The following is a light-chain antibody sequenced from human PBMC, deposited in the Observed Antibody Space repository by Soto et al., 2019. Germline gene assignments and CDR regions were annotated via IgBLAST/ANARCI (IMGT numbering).Light chain of an antibody. CDR2: GAS. Sequence: IVLTHSPGTLSLSPGERATLSFGAIQSVSSSYLAWYQQKPGQAPRLLIYGASSRATGIPDRFSGSGSGTDFTLTISRLEPEDFAVYYCQQRSNWPPITFGQATRLEIK. V-gene: IGKV3D-20*02. CDR1: QSVSSSY. J-gene: IGKJ5*01. CDR3: QQRSNWPPIT.